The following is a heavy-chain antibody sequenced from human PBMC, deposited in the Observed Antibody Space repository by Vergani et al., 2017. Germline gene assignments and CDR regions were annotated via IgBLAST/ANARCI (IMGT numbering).Heavy chain of an antibody. Sequence: QVHLQQRGAGVLKPSETLSLTCGVLGGSLSGYFWSWIRQSPGRGLEWLGGITAIGSAKYSQSATSRVTISVDTSRGEFTLTVTSVTAADTGLYFCASGQPWLNLGSKSSAVTFDSWGQGTLVTVSS. D-gene: IGHD3-22*01. V-gene: IGHV4-34*02. CDR1: GGSLSGYF. CDR2: ITAIGSA. J-gene: IGHJ4*02. CDR3: ASGQPWLNLGSKSSAVTFDS.